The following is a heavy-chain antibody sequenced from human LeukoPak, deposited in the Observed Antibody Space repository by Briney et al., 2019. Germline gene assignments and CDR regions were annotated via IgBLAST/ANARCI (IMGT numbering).Heavy chain of an antibody. CDR2: ISSSGSTI. J-gene: IGHJ4*02. D-gene: IGHD3-16*01. CDR1: GFTFSSYS. Sequence: GRSLRLSCAASGFTFSSYSMNWVRQAPGKGLERVSYISSSGSTIYYADSVKGRFTISRDNAKNSLYLQMNSLRAEDTAVYYCARTAFGLFDYWGQGTLVTVSS. CDR3: ARTAFGLFDY. V-gene: IGHV3-48*04.